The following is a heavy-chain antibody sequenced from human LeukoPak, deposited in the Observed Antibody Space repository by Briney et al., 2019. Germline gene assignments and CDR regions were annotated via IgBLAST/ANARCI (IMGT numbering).Heavy chain of an antibody. CDR1: GGSISSGDYY. V-gene: IGHV4-30-4*08. Sequence: PSQTLSLTCTVSGGSISSGDYYWSWIRQPPGRGLEWIGYIYYSGSTYYNPSLKSRVTISVDTSKNQFSLKLSSVTAADTAVYYCAREVDTYYFDYWGQGTLVTVSS. D-gene: IGHD2-15*01. J-gene: IGHJ4*02. CDR2: IYYSGST. CDR3: AREVDTYYFDY.